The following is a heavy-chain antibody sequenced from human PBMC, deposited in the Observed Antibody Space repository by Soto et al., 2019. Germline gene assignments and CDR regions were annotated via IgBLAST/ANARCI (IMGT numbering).Heavy chain of an antibody. CDR3: TISEYCGGDSY. J-gene: IGHJ4*02. D-gene: IGHD2-21*02. Sequence: QITLKESGPTLVKPTQTLTLTCTSSGFSVTANGVGVGWIRQPPGKALEWLALIYWDDDKRYSPSLKSRLTHPKNSSKNQGAFTIPNRDPVDTATYSCTISEYCGGDSYGGQETLVPVPS. CDR2: IYWDDDK. V-gene: IGHV2-5*02. CDR1: GFSVTANGVG.